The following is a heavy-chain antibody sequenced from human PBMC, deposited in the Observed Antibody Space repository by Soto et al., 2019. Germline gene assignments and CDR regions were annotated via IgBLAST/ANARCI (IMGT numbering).Heavy chain of an antibody. J-gene: IGHJ6*02. CDR3: ARHFYPSGGDHGLDV. CDR2: IWYDASNK. V-gene: IGHV3-33*01. CDR1: GFGFDTYG. Sequence: GGSLRLACVASGFGFDTYGMHWVRQAPGKRLEWVALIWYDASNKEYGDSVKGRFTVSRDNSRNTVYLKMNGVRTEDTAVYYCARHFYPSGGDHGLDVWGQGTTVTVSS. D-gene: IGHD1-26*01.